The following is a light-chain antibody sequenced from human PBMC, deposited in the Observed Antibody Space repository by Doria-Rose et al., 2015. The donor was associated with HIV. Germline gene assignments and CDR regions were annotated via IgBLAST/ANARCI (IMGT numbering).Light chain of an antibody. Sequence: TQSPSSLSASVGDRATITCRASQDINTYLAWFQQKPGKAPKSLIYAASSLQSGVPSKFRGSGSETDFTLTITSLKPEDFATYYCKQYKCYPITFGQGTRVEIK. CDR1: QDINTY. CDR3: KQYKCYPIT. CDR2: AAS. J-gene: IGKJ5*01. V-gene: IGKV1-16*02.